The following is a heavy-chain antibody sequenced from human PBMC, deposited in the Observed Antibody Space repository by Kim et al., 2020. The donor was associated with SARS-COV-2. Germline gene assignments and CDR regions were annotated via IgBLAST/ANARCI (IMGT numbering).Heavy chain of an antibody. V-gene: IGHV1-46*01. J-gene: IGHJ4*02. Sequence: ASVKVSCKASGYTFTSYYMHWVRQAPGQGLEWMGIINPSGGSTSYAQKFQGRVTMTRDTSTSTVYMELSSLRSEDTAVYYCARDSPKPRYCSGGSCYSLLVDYWGQGTLVTVSS. D-gene: IGHD2-15*01. CDR2: INPSGGST. CDR1: GYTFTSYY. CDR3: ARDSPKPRYCSGGSCYSLLVDY.